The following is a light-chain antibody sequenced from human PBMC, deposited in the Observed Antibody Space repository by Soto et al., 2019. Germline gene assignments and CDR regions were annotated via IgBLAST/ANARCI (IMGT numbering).Light chain of an antibody. CDR2: EVT. Sequence: QSVLTQPASVSGSPGQSITISRTGTSGDIGSYNRVSWYQQHPGKAPKLIIYEVTDRPSGVSNRFSGSKSGNTASLTISGLQAEDEAEYYCSSYTNINTRACVFGTGT. CDR3: SSYTNINTRACV. CDR1: SGDIGSYNR. J-gene: IGLJ1*01. V-gene: IGLV2-14*01.